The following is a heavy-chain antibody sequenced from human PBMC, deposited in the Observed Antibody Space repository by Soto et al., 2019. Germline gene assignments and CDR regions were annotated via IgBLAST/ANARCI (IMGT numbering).Heavy chain of an antibody. CDR2: INHSGST. D-gene: IGHD3-9*01. Sequence: SETLSLTCAVYGGSFSGYYWSWIRQPPGKGLEWIGEINHSGSTNYNPSLKSRVTISVDTSKNQFSLKLSSVTDADTAVYYCARGWYYDILTGYYNRYNWFDPWGQGTLVT. J-gene: IGHJ5*02. CDR3: ARGWYYDILTGYYNRYNWFDP. V-gene: IGHV4-34*01. CDR1: GGSFSGYY.